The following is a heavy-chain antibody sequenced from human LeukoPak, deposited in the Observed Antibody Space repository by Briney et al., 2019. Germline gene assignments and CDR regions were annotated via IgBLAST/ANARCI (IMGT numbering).Heavy chain of an antibody. CDR2: IYYSGST. J-gene: IGHJ5*02. CDR3: ARTAPTDTAMVINWFDP. Sequence: SETLSLTSTVSGGSISSGSYYWSWIRQPAGKGLEWIGYIYYSGSTNYNPSLKSRVTISVDKSKNQFSLKLSSVTAADTAVYYCARTAPTDTAMVINWFDPWGQGTLVTVSS. V-gene: IGHV4-61*10. CDR1: GGSISSGSYY. D-gene: IGHD5-18*01.